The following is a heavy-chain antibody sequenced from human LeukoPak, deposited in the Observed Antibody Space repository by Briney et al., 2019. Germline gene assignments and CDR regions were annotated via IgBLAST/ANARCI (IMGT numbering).Heavy chain of an antibody. CDR2: ISYDGSNK. V-gene: IGHV3-30*01. Sequence: PGGSLRLSCVASGFSFRLYAMHWVRQAPGRGLEWVAVISYDGSNKYYADSVKGRFTISRDNSKNTLYLQMNSLRAEDTAVYYCARDLHTFGGLDYWGQGTLVTVSS. D-gene: IGHD3-16*01. J-gene: IGHJ4*02. CDR1: GFSFRLYA. CDR3: ARDLHTFGGLDY.